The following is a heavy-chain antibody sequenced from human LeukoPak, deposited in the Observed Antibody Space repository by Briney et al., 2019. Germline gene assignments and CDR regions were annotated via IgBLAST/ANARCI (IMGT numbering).Heavy chain of an antibody. J-gene: IGHJ4*02. V-gene: IGHV1-24*01. CDR3: ATVLAAVGIGCPDY. CDR1: GYTLTELS. Sequence: ASVKVSCKVSGYTLTELSMHWVRQAPGKGLEWMGGFDPEDGETIYAQKFQGRVTMTEDTSTDTAYMELSSLRSEDTAVYYCATVLAAVGIGCPDYWGQGTLVTVSS. D-gene: IGHD6-13*01. CDR2: FDPEDGET.